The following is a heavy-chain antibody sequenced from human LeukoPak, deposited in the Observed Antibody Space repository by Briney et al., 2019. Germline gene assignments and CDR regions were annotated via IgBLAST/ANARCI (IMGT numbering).Heavy chain of an antibody. V-gene: IGHV1-2*02. CDR3: AREARSGGVIVLDY. CDR2: INPNSGGT. CDR1: GYTFTGYY. D-gene: IGHD3-16*02. Sequence: ASVKVSCKASGYTFTGYYMHWVRQAPGQGLEWMGWINPNSGGTNYAQKFQGRVTMTRDTSTSTAYMELRSLRSDDTAVYYCAREARSGGVIVLDYWGQGTLVTVSS. J-gene: IGHJ4*02.